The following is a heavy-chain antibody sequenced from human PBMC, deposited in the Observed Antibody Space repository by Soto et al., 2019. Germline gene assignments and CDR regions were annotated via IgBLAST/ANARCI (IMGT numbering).Heavy chain of an antibody. CDR1: GGTISGYY. CDR2: IYSSGNT. CDR3: ARGQRCHDWFDP. V-gene: IGHV4-4*07. J-gene: IGHJ5*02. Sequence: SETLSLTCSVSGGTISGYYWTWMRQPAGKGLEWIGRIYSSGNTNYNPSLQSRVTMSLDTSNNQFSLRLTSVTAADTAVYYCARGQRCHDWFDPWGQGTLVTVSS.